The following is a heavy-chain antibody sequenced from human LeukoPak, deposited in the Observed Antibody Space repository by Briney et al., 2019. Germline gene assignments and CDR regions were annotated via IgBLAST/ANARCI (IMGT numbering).Heavy chain of an antibody. V-gene: IGHV3-7*01. CDR3: ARAGSGRSPDWFDP. D-gene: IGHD1-26*01. J-gene: IGHJ5*02. Sequence: PGGSLRLSYAAAGLIFSGFWMSWVGPAPGQGPPWVASINQDESAKFYVDSVRGRFTISRDNAKNSLFLQMNSLRAEDTAVYYCARAGSGRSPDWFDPWGQGTLVTVSS. CDR2: INQDESAK. CDR1: GLIFSGFW.